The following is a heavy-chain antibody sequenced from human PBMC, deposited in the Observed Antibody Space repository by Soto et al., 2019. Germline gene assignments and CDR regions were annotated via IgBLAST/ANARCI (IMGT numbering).Heavy chain of an antibody. D-gene: IGHD1-1*01. Sequence: QVQLQQWGAGLLKPSETLSRTCAVYGGFVSSGSYYWSWIRQPPGKGLEWIGEMSHSGGTHFNPSLKRRVTISVDTSKNPFSLNIYSVTAADTALYYCARVERGTVTTVVDAFDIWGPGTMVTVSS. CDR1: GGFVSSGSYY. CDR2: MSHSGGT. V-gene: IGHV4-34*01. J-gene: IGHJ3*02. CDR3: ARVERGTVTTVVDAFDI.